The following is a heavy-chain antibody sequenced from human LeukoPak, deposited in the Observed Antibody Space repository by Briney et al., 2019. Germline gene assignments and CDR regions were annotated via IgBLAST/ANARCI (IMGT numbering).Heavy chain of an antibody. Sequence: GGSLRLSCAASGFTFSSYWMSWVRQAPGKGLEWVANIKQDGSEKYYVDSVKGRFTISRDNAKNSLYLQMNSLRAEDTAVYYCASTTFWSGYYPDYWGQGALVTVSS. D-gene: IGHD3-3*01. CDR3: ASTTFWSGYYPDY. J-gene: IGHJ4*02. V-gene: IGHV3-7*01. CDR2: IKQDGSEK. CDR1: GFTFSSYW.